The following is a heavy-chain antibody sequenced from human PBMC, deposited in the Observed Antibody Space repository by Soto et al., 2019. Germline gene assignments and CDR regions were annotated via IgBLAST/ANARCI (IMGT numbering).Heavy chain of an antibody. CDR1: GGSISCYY. V-gene: IGHV4-59*12. J-gene: IGHJ4*02. Sequence: SETLSLTCTVSGGSISCYYCSWIRQPPWKGLEWIGCIYNNGSTNYNPSLKSRVTISLDTSKNQFSLKLQSVTAADTAVYYCARGGGERGLYECYDYWGQGTLVTVSS. D-gene: IGHD3-16*01. CDR3: ARGGGERGLYECYDY. CDR2: IYNNGST.